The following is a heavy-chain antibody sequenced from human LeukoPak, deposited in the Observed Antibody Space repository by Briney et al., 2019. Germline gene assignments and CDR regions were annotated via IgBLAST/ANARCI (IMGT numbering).Heavy chain of an antibody. CDR1: GGSISSYY. Sequence: SETLSLTCTVSGGSISSYYWSWIRQPPGKGLEWIGYIYYSGGTNSNPSLKSRVTISVDTSKTQFSLKLSSVTAADTAVYYCAGTVTYYYYYGMDVWGQGTTVTVSS. V-gene: IGHV4-59*01. D-gene: IGHD4-17*01. J-gene: IGHJ6*02. CDR2: IYYSGGT. CDR3: AGTVTYYYYYGMDV.